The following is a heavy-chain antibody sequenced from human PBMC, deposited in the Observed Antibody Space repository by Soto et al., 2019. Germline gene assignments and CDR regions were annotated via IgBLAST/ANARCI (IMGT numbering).Heavy chain of an antibody. CDR3: ARGTYSYNH. D-gene: IGHD2-15*01. J-gene: IGHJ5*02. CDR1: GYIFTSYY. CDR2: INPTGGST. V-gene: IGHV1-46*01. Sequence: GASVKVSCKASGYIFTSYYMHWVRQAPGQGLEWMGIINPTGGSTSYAQKFQGRVTMTRDTSTSTVSMELSSLRSEDTALYYCARGTYSYNHWGQGTLVTVSS.